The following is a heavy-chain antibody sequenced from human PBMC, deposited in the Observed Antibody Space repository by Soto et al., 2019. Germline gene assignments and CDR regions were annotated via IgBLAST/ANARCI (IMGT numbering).Heavy chain of an antibody. D-gene: IGHD2-8*01. CDR1: GFTFSSYE. J-gene: IGHJ4*02. Sequence: PGGSLRLSCAASGFTFSSYEMNWVRQAPGRGLEWISLISERGITTTYADSVRSRFTVSRDNAQSSLYLQMDRLTVEDTGVYYCARGGVVWGRGVLVTVSS. CDR3: ARGGVV. CDR2: ISERGITT. V-gene: IGHV3-48*03.